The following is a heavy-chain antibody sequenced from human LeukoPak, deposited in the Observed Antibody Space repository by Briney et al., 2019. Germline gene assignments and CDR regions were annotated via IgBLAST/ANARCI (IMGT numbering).Heavy chain of an antibody. CDR2: IYSSGST. V-gene: IGHV4-4*07. Sequence: SETLSLTCTVSGGSISTYYWSWIRQFAGKGLEWIGRIYSSGSTNYNPSHKSRVTMSVDTSKNQFSLKLSSVTAADTAVYYCVRTTLRNFDWSPDAFDIWGQGTMVTVSS. J-gene: IGHJ3*02. D-gene: IGHD3-9*01. CDR1: GGSISTYY. CDR3: VRTTLRNFDWSPDAFDI.